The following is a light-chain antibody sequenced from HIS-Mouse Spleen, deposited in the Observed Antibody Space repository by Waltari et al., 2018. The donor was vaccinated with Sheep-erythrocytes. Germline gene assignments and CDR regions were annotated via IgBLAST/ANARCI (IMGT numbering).Light chain of an antibody. Sequence: QSALTQPRSVSGSPGQSVTISCTGTSSDAGGYNYVSCYQQHPGKAPKLMIYEVSKRPSGVPDRFSGSKSGNTASLTISGLQAEDEADYYCCSYAGSYTFWVFGGGTKLTVL. CDR3: CSYAGSYTFWV. CDR1: SSDAGGYNY. CDR2: EVS. V-gene: IGLV2-11*02. J-gene: IGLJ3*02.